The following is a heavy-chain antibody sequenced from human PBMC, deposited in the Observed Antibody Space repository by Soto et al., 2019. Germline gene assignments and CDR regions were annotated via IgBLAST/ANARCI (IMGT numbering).Heavy chain of an antibody. Sequence: NPSETLSLTCTVSGGSISSYYWSWIRQPPGKGLEWIGYIYYSGSTNYNPSLKSRVTISVDTSKNQFSLKLSSVTAADTAVYYCARSSSSGVDWFDPWGQGTLVTVSS. V-gene: IGHV4-59*01. CDR1: GGSISSYY. CDR3: ARSSSSGVDWFDP. D-gene: IGHD6-6*01. CDR2: IYYSGST. J-gene: IGHJ5*02.